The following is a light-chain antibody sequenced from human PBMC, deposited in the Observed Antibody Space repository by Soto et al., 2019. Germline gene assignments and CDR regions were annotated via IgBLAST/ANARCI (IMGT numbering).Light chain of an antibody. V-gene: IGKV1-39*01. CDR2: GIS. CDR3: QQSFSTPYS. J-gene: IGKJ2*03. Sequence: DIQMTQSPSSLSASVGDRVTITCRASQSISNYLKWYQHKPGKAPKLLIYGISNLQGGVPSRFSGSGSGSDFTLTISSLHPEDFATYYCQQSFSTPYSFGQGTKLEI. CDR1: QSISNY.